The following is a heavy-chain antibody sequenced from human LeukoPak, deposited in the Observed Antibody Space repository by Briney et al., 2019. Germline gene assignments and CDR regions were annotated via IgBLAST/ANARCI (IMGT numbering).Heavy chain of an antibody. CDR3: ARAYSSSWYLYDY. Sequence: SETLSLTCTVSGGSISSSSYYWGWIRQPPGTGLEWIGSIYYSGSTYYNPSLKSRVTISVDTSKNQFSLKLSSVTAADTAVYYCARAYSSSWYLYDYWGQGTLVTVSS. V-gene: IGHV4-39*07. CDR1: GGSISSSSYY. J-gene: IGHJ4*02. D-gene: IGHD6-13*01. CDR2: IYYSGST.